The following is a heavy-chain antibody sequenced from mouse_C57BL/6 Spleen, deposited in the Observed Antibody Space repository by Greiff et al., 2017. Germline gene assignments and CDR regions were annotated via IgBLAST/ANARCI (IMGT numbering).Heavy chain of an antibody. Sequence: EVMLVESGGDLVKPGGSLKLSCAASGFTFSSYGMSWVRQTPDKRLEWVATISSGGSYTYYPDSVQGRFTISRDNAKNTLYLQMSSLKSEDTAMYYCARQAYYSNFWYFDVWGTGTTVTVSS. J-gene: IGHJ1*03. CDR3: ARQAYYSNFWYFDV. D-gene: IGHD2-5*01. V-gene: IGHV5-6*01. CDR2: ISSGGSYT. CDR1: GFTFSSYG.